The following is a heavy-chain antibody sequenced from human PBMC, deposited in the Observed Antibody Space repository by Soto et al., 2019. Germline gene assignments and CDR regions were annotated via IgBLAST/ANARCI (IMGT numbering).Heavy chain of an antibody. CDR1: GFTFSSYS. Sequence: EVQLVESGGGLVKPGGSLRLSCAASGFTFSSYSMNWVRQAPGKGLEWVSSISSSSSYIYYADSVKGRFTISRDNAKNSLYLQMNSLRAEDTAVYYCARDSTEYSSSSPFDYWCQGTLVTVSS. J-gene: IGHJ4*02. CDR3: ARDSTEYSSSSPFDY. CDR2: ISSSSSYI. D-gene: IGHD6-6*01. V-gene: IGHV3-21*01.